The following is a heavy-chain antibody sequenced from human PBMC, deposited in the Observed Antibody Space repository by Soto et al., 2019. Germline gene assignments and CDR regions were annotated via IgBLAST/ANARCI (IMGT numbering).Heavy chain of an antibody. CDR1: GFTFSSYW. CDR2: IKQDGSEK. Sequence: GGSLRLSCAASGFTFSSYWMSWVRQAPGKGLEWVANIKQDGSEKYYVDSVKGRFTISRDNAKNSLYLQMNSLRAEDTAVYYCARGTRATIVGATDYWGQGTLVTVSS. D-gene: IGHD1-26*01. V-gene: IGHV3-7*01. J-gene: IGHJ4*02. CDR3: ARGTRATIVGATDY.